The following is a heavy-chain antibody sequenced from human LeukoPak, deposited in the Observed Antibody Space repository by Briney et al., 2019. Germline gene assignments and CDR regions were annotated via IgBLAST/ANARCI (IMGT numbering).Heavy chain of an antibody. CDR2: IKQDGSEK. CDR3: AREGYDFWSGYYTRDPFDI. V-gene: IGHV3-7*01. Sequence: GGSLRLSCAASGFTFSSYWMSWVRQAPGKGLEWVANIKQDGSEKYYVDSVKGRFTISRDNAKNSLYLQVNSLRAEDTAVYYCAREGYDFWSGYYTRDPFDIWGQGTMVTVSS. CDR1: GFTFSSYW. D-gene: IGHD3-3*01. J-gene: IGHJ3*02.